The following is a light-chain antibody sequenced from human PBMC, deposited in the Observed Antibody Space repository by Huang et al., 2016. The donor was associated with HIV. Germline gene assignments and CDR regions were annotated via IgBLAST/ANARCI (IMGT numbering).Light chain of an antibody. J-gene: IGKJ4*01. Sequence: DIQMTQSPASLSASVGDRVTMTCRPSQGISTYVNWYQQKPGQAPDLLIYGASTLQSGVPSRFSGSGSGTDFTLTINNLRREDFAIYYCQQSYSVPLTFGGGTKVEIK. CDR2: GAS. CDR1: QGISTY. V-gene: IGKV1-39*01. CDR3: QQSYSVPLT.